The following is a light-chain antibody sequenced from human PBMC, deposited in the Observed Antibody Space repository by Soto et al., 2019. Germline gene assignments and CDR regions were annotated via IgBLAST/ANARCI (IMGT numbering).Light chain of an antibody. CDR1: QALRND. CDR2: AAS. CDR3: IQHKTHTRP. V-gene: IGKV1-17*01. Sequence: DIQMTQSPSTLSASVGDRVTITCRASQALRNDLGWYQQKPAKAPKSLIYAASSLESRVPSSFSGSGSGTEFALTISSMQPEESATYDCIQHKTHTRPVGQVTKVAIK. J-gene: IGKJ1*01.